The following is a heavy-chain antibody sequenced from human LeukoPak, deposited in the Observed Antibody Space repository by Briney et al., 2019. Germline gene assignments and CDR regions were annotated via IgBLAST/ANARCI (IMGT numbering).Heavy chain of an antibody. D-gene: IGHD6-25*01. CDR3: VRDFSDDSSGYYV. Sequence: SETLSLTCAVSNDSISSGSYYWGWVRQHPGKGLEWIGHIYFTGTTYYNPALKGRLYISLDSSKNHFSLKLTSVTAADSGIYYCVRDFSDDSSGYYVWGQGTRVTVS. CDR1: NDSISSGSYY. CDR2: IYFTGTT. J-gene: IGHJ3*01. V-gene: IGHV4-31*11.